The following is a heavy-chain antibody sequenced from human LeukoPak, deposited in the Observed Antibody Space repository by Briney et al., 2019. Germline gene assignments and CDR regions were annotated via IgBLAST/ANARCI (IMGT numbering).Heavy chain of an antibody. V-gene: IGHV1-2*02. CDR3: ATDSSGSYSPSDY. CDR1: GYTFTGYY. CDR2: INPNSGGT. D-gene: IGHD3-10*01. Sequence: ASVKVSCKASGYTFTGYYMHWVRQAPGQGLEWMGWINPNSGGTNYAQKFQGRVTMTRDTSISTAYMELSSLRSEDTAVYYCATDSSGSYSPSDYWGQGTLVTVSS. J-gene: IGHJ4*02.